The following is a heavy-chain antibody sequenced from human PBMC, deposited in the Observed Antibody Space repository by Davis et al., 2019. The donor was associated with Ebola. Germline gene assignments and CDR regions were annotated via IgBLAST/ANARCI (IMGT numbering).Heavy chain of an antibody. CDR1: GGSISSHY. V-gene: IGHV4-59*06. CDR2: IFYSGST. J-gene: IGHJ5*02. D-gene: IGHD4-17*01. CDR3: ARDRDFGDYIHWFDP. Sequence: PSETLSLTCTVSGGSISSHYWNWIRQPPGKGLEWIGYIFYSGSTYYNPTLKSRVTISLDTSKNQFSLKLSSVTAADTAVYYCARDRDFGDYIHWFDPWGQGTLVTVSS.